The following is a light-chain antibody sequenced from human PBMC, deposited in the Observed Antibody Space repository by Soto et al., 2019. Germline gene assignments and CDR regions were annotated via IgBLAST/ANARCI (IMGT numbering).Light chain of an antibody. Sequence: QSVLTQPPSVSGAPGQRVTISCTGSSSNIGAGYDVHWYQQLPRTAPKLLIYNNINRPSGVPDRFSGSRSGTSASLAITGLQAEDEAVYYCQSYDRRLIASSVFGTGNKVTXL. CDR2: NNI. CDR1: SSNIGAGYD. V-gene: IGLV1-40*01. CDR3: QSYDRRLIASSV. J-gene: IGLJ1*01.